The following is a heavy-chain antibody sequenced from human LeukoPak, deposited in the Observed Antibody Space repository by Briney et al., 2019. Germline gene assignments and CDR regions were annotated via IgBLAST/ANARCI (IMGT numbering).Heavy chain of an antibody. CDR3: ARSPSIAAAGTIWYFDL. D-gene: IGHD6-13*01. V-gene: IGHV4-38-2*02. J-gene: IGHJ2*01. CDR2: IYHSGST. Sequence: SETLSLTCTVSGYSISSGYYWGWIRQPPGKGLEWIGSIYHSGSTYYNPSLKSRVTISVDTSKNQFSLKLSSVTAADTAVYYCARSPSIAAAGTIWYFDLWGRGTLVTVSS. CDR1: GYSISSGYY.